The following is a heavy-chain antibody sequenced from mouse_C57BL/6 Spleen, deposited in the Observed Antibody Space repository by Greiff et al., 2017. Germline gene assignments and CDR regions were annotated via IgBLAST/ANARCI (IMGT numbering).Heavy chain of an antibody. CDR3: ARVRRGSAWFAY. J-gene: IGHJ3*01. CDR2: IDPSDSYT. Sequence: QVQLQQPGAELVMPGASVKLSCKASGYTFTSYWMHWVKQRPGQGLEWIGEIDPSDSYTNYNKKFKGKSTLTVDKSSSTAYMQLSSLTSEDSAVYYCARVRRGSAWFAYWGQGTLVTVSA. CDR1: GYTFTSYW. V-gene: IGHV1-69*01.